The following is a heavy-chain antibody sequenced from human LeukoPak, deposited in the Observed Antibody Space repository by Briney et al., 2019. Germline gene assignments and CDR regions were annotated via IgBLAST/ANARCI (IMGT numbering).Heavy chain of an antibody. Sequence: ASVKVSCKASGYTFRNYGILWVRQAPGQGLEWMGWVSPYNDNTNYAQNFQGRVTMTTDTSTNLAYMELRSLRYDDTAVYDCSREGHAYGDNTSDYWGRGTLVTVSS. CDR3: SREGHAYGDNTSDY. CDR1: GYTFRNYG. D-gene: IGHD4-17*01. J-gene: IGHJ4*02. CDR2: VSPYNDNT. V-gene: IGHV1-18*01.